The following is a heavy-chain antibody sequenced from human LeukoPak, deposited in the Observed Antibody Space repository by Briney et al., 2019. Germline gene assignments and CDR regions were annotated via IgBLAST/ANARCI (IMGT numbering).Heavy chain of an antibody. CDR2: ISSSSSYI. CDR3: ARDGYYDSNFFDY. J-gene: IGHJ4*02. D-gene: IGHD3-22*01. CDR1: GFTFSSYA. Sequence: GGSLRLSCAASGFTFSSYAMSWVRQAPGKGLEWVSSISSSSSYIYYADSVKGRFTISRDNAKNSLYLQMNSLRAEDTAVYYCARDGYYDSNFFDYWGQGTLVTVSS. V-gene: IGHV3-21*01.